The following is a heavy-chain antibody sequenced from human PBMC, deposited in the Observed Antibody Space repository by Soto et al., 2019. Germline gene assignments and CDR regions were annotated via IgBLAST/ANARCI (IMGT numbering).Heavy chain of an antibody. Sequence: PGGSLRLSCAASGFTFSSYAMNWVRQTQEKGLEWVSAISSTSSYTHYSDSVKGRFTISRDNANNSLFLQMNSLRAEDTATYYCARDLALAGNYWGQGVLVTVSS. D-gene: IGHD6-19*01. CDR3: ARDLALAGNY. CDR1: GFTFSSYA. CDR2: ISSTSSYT. V-gene: IGHV3-21*01. J-gene: IGHJ4*02.